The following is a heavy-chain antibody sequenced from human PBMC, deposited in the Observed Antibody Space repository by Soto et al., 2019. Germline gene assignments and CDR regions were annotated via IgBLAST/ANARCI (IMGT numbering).Heavy chain of an antibody. J-gene: IGHJ3*02. D-gene: IGHD3-10*01. V-gene: IGHV1-18*01. CDR1: GYTFTSYG. Sequence: ASVKVSCKASGYTFTSYGISWVRQAPGQGLEWMGWISAYNGNTNYAQKLQGRVTMTTDTSTSTAYMELRSLRSDDTAVYYCARGSYYYGSGIDYDAFDIWGQGTMVTVSS. CDR2: ISAYNGNT. CDR3: ARGSYYYGSGIDYDAFDI.